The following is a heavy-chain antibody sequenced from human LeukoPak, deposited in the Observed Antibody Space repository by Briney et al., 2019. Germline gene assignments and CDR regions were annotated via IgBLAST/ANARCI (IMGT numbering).Heavy chain of an antibody. J-gene: IGHJ4*02. CDR1: GYIFTNYW. Sequence: GESLKISCKGSGYIFTNYWIGWVRQMPGKGLEWMGIIYPGDSGTRYSPSFQGQVTISADKAISTAYLQWSSLKASDTAMYYCARHLRYSSGWFLFDQWGQGTLVTVFS. CDR2: IYPGDSGT. D-gene: IGHD6-19*01. CDR3: ARHLRYSSGWFLFDQ. V-gene: IGHV5-51*01.